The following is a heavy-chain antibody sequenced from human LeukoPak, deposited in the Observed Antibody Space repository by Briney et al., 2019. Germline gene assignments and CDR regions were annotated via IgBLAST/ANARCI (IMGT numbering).Heavy chain of an antibody. CDR3: AGSIAARYYYYYYMDV. CDR2: INWNGGST. V-gene: IGHV3-20*04. CDR1: GFTFDDYG. D-gene: IGHD6-6*01. Sequence: GGSLRLSCAAFGFTFDDYGMSWVRQAPGKGLEWVSGINWNGGSTGYADSVKGRFTISRDNAKNSLYLQMNSLRAEDTALYYCAGSIAARYYYYYYMDVWGKGTTVTVSS. J-gene: IGHJ6*03.